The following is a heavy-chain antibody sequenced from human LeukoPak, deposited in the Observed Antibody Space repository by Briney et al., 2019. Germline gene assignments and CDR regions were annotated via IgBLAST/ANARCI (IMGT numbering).Heavy chain of an antibody. D-gene: IGHD3-3*01. CDR1: GFTFSTYR. J-gene: IGHJ6*03. V-gene: IGHV3-48*01. CDR3: ARSTIFGVVIMGYYYYYMDV. CDR2: ISSSSSTI. Sequence: GGSLRLSCAASGFTFSTYRMNWVRQAPGKGLEWGSYISSSSSTIYYADSVKGRFTISRDNAKNSLYLQMNSLRAEDTAVYYCARSTIFGVVIMGYYYYYMDVWGKGTTVTVSS.